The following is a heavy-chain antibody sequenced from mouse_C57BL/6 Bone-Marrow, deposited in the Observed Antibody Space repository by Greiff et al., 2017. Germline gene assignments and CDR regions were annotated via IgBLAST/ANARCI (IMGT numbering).Heavy chain of an antibody. Sequence: QVQLQQPGAELVRPGSSVKLSCKASGYTFTSYWMDWVKQRPGQGLEWIGNIYPSDSETHYNQKFKDKATLTVDKSSSTAYMQLSSLTSEDSAVYCCASRASYALAMDYWGQGTSVTVSS. CDR3: ASRASYALAMDY. CDR2: IYPSDSET. V-gene: IGHV1-61*01. J-gene: IGHJ4*01. D-gene: IGHD3-3*01. CDR1: GYTFTSYW.